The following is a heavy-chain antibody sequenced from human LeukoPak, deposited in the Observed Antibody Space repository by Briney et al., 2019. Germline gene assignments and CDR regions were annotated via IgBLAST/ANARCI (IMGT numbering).Heavy chain of an antibody. D-gene: IGHD6-13*01. CDR3: ASRGYSVPPGAFDI. Sequence: ASVKVSCKASGYTFTSYGISWVRQAPGQGLEWMGWISAYNGNTNYAQKLQGRVTMTTDTSTSTAYMELRSLRSDDTAVYCCASRGYSVPPGAFDIWGQGTMVTVSS. V-gene: IGHV1-18*01. J-gene: IGHJ3*02. CDR2: ISAYNGNT. CDR1: GYTFTSYG.